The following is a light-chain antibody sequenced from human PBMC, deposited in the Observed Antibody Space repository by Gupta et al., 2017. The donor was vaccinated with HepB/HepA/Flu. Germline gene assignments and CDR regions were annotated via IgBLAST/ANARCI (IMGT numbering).Light chain of an antibody. CDR3: LQYNSYPGT. J-gene: IGKJ1*01. CDR2: AAS. V-gene: IGKV1-17*01. Sequence: DIQMTQSPSSLSASVGDRVTITCRASQGIRNNLGWFQQKPGKAPKLLMSAASSLHSGVPSRFSGSGSGTEFTLTISILQPEDFATYYCLQYNSYPGTFGQGTKVEIK. CDR1: QGIRNN.